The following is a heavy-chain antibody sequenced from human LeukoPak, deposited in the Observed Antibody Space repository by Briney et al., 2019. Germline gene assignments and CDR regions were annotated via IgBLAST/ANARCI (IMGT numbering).Heavy chain of an antibody. CDR3: ARHYYAFNWFDP. V-gene: IGHV4-59*08. CDR2: IYYSGST. D-gene: IGHD3-22*01. Sequence: SETLSLTCTVSGGSISSYYWSWIRQPPGKGLEWIGYIYYSGSTNYNPSLKSRVTISVDTSKNQFALKLSSVTAADTAVYYCARHYYAFNWFDPWGQGTLVTVSS. CDR1: GGSISSYY. J-gene: IGHJ5*02.